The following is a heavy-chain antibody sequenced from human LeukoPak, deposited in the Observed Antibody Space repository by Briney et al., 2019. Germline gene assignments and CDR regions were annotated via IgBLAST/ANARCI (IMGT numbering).Heavy chain of an antibody. J-gene: IGHJ4*02. CDR2: ISSSSSYI. Sequence: GGSLRLSCAASGFTFSSYSMNWVRQAPGKGLEWVSSISSSSSYIYYADSVKGRFTISRDNAKNLLYLQMNSLRAEDTAVYYCARDRADPDYGDYVFAYWGQGTLVTVSS. CDR3: ARDRADPDYGDYVFAY. CDR1: GFTFSSYS. D-gene: IGHD4-17*01. V-gene: IGHV3-21*01.